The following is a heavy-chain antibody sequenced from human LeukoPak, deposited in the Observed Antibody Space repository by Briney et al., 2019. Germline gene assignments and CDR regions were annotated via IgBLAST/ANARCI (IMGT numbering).Heavy chain of an antibody. V-gene: IGHV3-30*03. CDR2: ISYDGSNK. D-gene: IGHD3-10*01. CDR3: CGSGYYYYGMDV. J-gene: IGHJ6*02. Sequence: GGSLRLSCAASGFTFSSYGMHWVRQAPGKGLEWVAVISYDGSNKYYADSVKGRFTISRDNSKNTLYLQMNNLRAEDTAVYYCCGSGYYYYGMDVWGQGTTVTVSS. CDR1: GFTFSSYG.